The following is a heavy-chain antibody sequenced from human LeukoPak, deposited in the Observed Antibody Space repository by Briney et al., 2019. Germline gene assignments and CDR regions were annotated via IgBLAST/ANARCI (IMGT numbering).Heavy chain of an antibody. D-gene: IGHD2-15*01. J-gene: IGHJ4*02. V-gene: IGHV3-30*03. Sequence: GGSLRLSCAASGFTFSSYGMYWVRQAPGKGLEWVAVISYDGPNKYYADSVKGRFTISRDNSKNTLYLQMNSLRAEDTAVYYCARDGGFCSGSTCYPTHYFDYWGQGTLVTVSS. CDR1: GFTFSSYG. CDR2: ISYDGPNK. CDR3: ARDGGFCSGSTCYPTHYFDY.